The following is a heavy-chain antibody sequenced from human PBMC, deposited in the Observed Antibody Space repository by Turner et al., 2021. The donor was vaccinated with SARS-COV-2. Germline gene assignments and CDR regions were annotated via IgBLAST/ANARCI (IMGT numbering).Heavy chain of an antibody. CDR2: IGANNGNT. CDR1: GYTFASYG. V-gene: IGHV1-18*01. D-gene: IGHD3-10*01. Sequence: QVQLVQSGAEVKKPGASVKVSCKASGYTFASYGLSWVRQAPGQGLEWMRWIGANNGNTNYAQKLQGRVTMSTDASTSIAYMELRSLRSDDTAVYYCARAYGSGSYGDYYGMDVWGQGTTVTVSS. CDR3: ARAYGSGSYGDYYGMDV. J-gene: IGHJ6*02.